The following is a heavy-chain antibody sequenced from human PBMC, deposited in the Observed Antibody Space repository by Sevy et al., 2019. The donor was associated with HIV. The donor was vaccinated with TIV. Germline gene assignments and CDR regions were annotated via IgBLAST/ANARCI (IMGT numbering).Heavy chain of an antibody. V-gene: IGHV3-30*04. CDR3: AKAGYYYDSHSADWFDP. J-gene: IGHJ5*02. D-gene: IGHD3-22*01. CDR1: GFNISPYA. CDR2: ISKDGTNK. Sequence: GGSLRLSCSASGFNISPYALHWVRQTPGKGLQWLAVISKDGTNKEYADFVKGRFSLSRDNSKNTLYLQMSNLRPEDTAVYYCAKAGYYYDSHSADWFDPWGQGTLVTVSS.